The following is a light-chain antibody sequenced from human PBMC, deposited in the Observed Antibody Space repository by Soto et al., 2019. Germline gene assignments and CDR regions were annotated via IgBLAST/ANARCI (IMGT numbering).Light chain of an antibody. CDR2: DVT. J-gene: IGLJ2*01. CDR3: SSYTTRSTLV. V-gene: IGLV2-14*01. CDR1: SSDVGAYDF. Sequence: QSALTQPASVSGAPGQSITISCTGTSSDVGAYDFVSWYQHYPGKAPKLVTFDVTHRPPGISDRFSGSKSANTASLTISGLQDEDEAFYYCSSYTTRSTLVFGGGTKLTVL.